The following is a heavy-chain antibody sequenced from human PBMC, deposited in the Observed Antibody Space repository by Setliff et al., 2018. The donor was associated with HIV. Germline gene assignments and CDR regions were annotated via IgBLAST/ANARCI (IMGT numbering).Heavy chain of an antibody. CDR3: ARGAPGLTYYDIRFDP. D-gene: IGHD3-9*01. V-gene: IGHV4-39*01. J-gene: IGHJ5*02. Sequence: SETLSLTCSVSGGPISSSSYYWGWIRQPPGKGLEWIGNIYSSGNTYYNPSLKSRLTMSVDTSKNQFSLKLSSVTAADTAVYYCARGAPGLTYYDIRFDPWGQGTLVTVSS. CDR2: IYSSGNT. CDR1: GGPISSSSYY.